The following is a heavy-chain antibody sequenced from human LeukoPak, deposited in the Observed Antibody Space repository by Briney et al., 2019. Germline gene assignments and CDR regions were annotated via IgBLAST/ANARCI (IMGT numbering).Heavy chain of an antibody. CDR3: AKDGGEGGWLDY. D-gene: IGHD6-19*01. Sequence: GGSPRLSCAASGFTFSSYGMHWVRQAPGKGLEWVAVISYDGSNKYYADSVKGRFTISRDNSKNTLYLQMNSLRAEDTAVYYCAKDGGEGGWLDYWGQGTLVTVSS. CDR1: GFTFSSYG. V-gene: IGHV3-30*18. CDR2: ISYDGSNK. J-gene: IGHJ4*02.